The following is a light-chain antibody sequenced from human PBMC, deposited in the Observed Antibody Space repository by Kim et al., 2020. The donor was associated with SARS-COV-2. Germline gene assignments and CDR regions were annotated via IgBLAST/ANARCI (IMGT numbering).Light chain of an antibody. Sequence: GQRVTISCSGSSSNIGSNYVYWYQQRPGTAPKLLIYTNNQRPSGVPDRFSGSKSGTSASLAIGGLRSEDEADYYCAAWDDSLSGWVFGGGTQLTVL. J-gene: IGLJ3*02. V-gene: IGLV1-47*01. CDR1: SSNIGSNY. CDR3: AAWDDSLSGWV. CDR2: TNN.